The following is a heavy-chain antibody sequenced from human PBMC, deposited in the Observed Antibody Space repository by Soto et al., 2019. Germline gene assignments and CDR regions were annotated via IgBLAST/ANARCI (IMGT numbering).Heavy chain of an antibody. D-gene: IGHD6-6*01. V-gene: IGHV3-43*01. CDR2: ISWDGGST. CDR3: ASGIAAREGVGIDY. CDR1: GFTFDDYT. J-gene: IGHJ4*02. Sequence: GGSLRLSCAASGFTFDDYTMHWVRQAPGKGLGWVSLISWDGGSTYYADSVKGRFTISRDNSKNSLYLQMNSLRTEDTALYYCASGIAAREGVGIDYWGQGTLVTVSS.